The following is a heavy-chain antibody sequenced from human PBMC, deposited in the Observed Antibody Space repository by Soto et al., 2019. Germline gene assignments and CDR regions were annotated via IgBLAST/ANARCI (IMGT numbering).Heavy chain of an antibody. D-gene: IGHD1-26*01. CDR1: GGTFSTYG. CDR3: VRSTEGKEGYSY. CDR2: IIPFVGTA. Sequence: QVQLVQSGAEVKKPGSSVKVSCQVSGGTFSTYGLGWVRQAPGQGLEWMGAIIPFVGTARYAQKFRDRVTITADRSTTTTYMEVKSLTLEDTAVYYCVRSTEGKEGYSYWGQGTLVSVS. V-gene: IGHV1-69*06. J-gene: IGHJ4*02.